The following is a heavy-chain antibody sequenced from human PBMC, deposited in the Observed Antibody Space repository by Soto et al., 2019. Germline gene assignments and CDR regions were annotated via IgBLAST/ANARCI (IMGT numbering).Heavy chain of an antibody. Sequence: QVQLVQSGAEVKKPGSSVKVSCKASGGTFSGYATSWVRQAPGQGLEWMGEIIPMFGTSNYAQKFQGRVTITADESTSTAYMELSSLRSEDTAVYYCARGSCSSTSCYKEYYFDLWGQGTLVTVSS. CDR3: ARGSCSSTSCYKEYYFDL. V-gene: IGHV1-69*01. CDR2: IIPMFGTS. J-gene: IGHJ4*02. CDR1: GGTFSGYA. D-gene: IGHD2-2*02.